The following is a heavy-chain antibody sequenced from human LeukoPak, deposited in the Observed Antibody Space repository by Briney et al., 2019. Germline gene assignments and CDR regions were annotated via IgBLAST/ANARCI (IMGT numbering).Heavy chain of an antibody. CDR2: IWYDGSNK. CDR3: ARGNPNTAMTN. Sequence: PGGSLRLSCAASGFTFSSYGMHWVRQAPGKGLEWVAVIWYDGSNKYYADSVKGRFTISRDNSKNTLYLQMNSLRAEDTAVYYCARGNPNTAMTNWGQGTLVTVSS. V-gene: IGHV3-33*01. J-gene: IGHJ4*02. CDR1: GFTFSSYG. D-gene: IGHD5-18*01.